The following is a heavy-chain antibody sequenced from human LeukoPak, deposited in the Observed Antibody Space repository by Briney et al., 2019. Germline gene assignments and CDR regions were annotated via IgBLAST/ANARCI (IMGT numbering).Heavy chain of an antibody. J-gene: IGHJ4*02. Sequence: SETLSLTCTVSGGSISSYYWSWIRQPPGKGLEWIGYIYYSGSTNYNPSLRSRVTISVDTSKNQFSLQLNSVTAADTAVYYCARGMDSSGYYYGLYYFAYWGQGTLVTVSS. CDR2: IYYSGST. CDR1: GGSISSYY. V-gene: IGHV4-59*12. CDR3: ARGMDSSGYYYGLYYFAY. D-gene: IGHD3-22*01.